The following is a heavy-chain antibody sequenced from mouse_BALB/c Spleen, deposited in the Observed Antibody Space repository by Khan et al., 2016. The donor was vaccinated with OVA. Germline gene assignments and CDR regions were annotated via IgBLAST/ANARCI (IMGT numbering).Heavy chain of an antibody. J-gene: IGHJ4*01. D-gene: IGHD2-3*01. CDR3: ARDGSRYNYAMDY. CDR2: ISSSGST. V-gene: IGHV3-2*02. CDR1: GYSITSDYA. Sequence: VQLKESGPGLVKPSQSLSLTCTVTGYSITSDYAWNWIRQFPGNKLEWMGYISSSGSTNYNPALTSRISITRDTSKNPFFLQLNSVTTEDTATYYCARDGSRYNYAMDYWGQGTTVTVSS.